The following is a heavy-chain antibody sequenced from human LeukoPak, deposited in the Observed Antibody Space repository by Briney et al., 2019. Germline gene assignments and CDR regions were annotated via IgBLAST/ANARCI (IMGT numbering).Heavy chain of an antibody. J-gene: IGHJ6*02. Sequence: PSGTLSLTCAVSGGSISSSNWWSWVRQPPGKGLEWIGEIYHSGSTNYNPSLKSRVTISVDKSKNQFSLKLSSVTAADTAVYYCASADNYDYYYGMDVWGQGTTVTVSS. CDR2: IYHSGST. V-gene: IGHV4-4*02. D-gene: IGHD1-14*01. CDR1: GGSISSSNW. CDR3: ASADNYDYYYGMDV.